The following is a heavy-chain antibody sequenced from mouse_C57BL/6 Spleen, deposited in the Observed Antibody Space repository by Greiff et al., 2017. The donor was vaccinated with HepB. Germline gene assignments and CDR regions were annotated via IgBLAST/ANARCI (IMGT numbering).Heavy chain of an antibody. V-gene: IGHV5-4*01. CDR1: GFTFSSYA. CDR2: ISDGGSYT. Sequence: EVQGVESGGGLVKPGGSLKLSCAASGFTFSSYAMSWVRQTPEKRLEWVATISDGGSYTYYPDNVKGRFTISRDNAKNNLYLQMSHLKSEDTAMYYCARDTPLITTVVANWYFDVWGTGTTVTVSS. D-gene: IGHD1-1*01. J-gene: IGHJ1*03. CDR3: ARDTPLITTVVANWYFDV.